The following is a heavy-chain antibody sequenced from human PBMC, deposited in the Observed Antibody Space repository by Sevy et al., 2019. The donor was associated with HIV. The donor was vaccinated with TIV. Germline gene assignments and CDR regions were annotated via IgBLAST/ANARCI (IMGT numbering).Heavy chain of an antibody. Sequence: GGSLRLSCAASGFTFSSYSMNWVRQAPGKGLEWVSYISSSSSTIYYADSVKGRFTISRDNAKNSLYLQMNSLRDEDTAVYYCATEGDVLLWFGELSPYYFDYWGQGTLVTVSS. V-gene: IGHV3-48*02. D-gene: IGHD3-10*01. J-gene: IGHJ4*02. CDR2: ISSSSSTI. CDR3: ATEGDVLLWFGELSPYYFDY. CDR1: GFTFSSYS.